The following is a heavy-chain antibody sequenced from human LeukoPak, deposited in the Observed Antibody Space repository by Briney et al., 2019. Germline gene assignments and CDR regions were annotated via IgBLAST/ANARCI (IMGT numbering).Heavy chain of an antibody. CDR2: IFWDDDK. J-gene: IGHJ4*02. Sequence: SGPTLVKPTQTLTLTCTFSGFSLSTSGMGVAWIRQPPGKALEWLAVIFWDDDKRYSPSLQTRLTISKDTSKNQVVLTMTNMDPADTATYYCVRRRGSGWYVPDYWGQGTLVTVSS. V-gene: IGHV2-5*02. D-gene: IGHD6-19*01. CDR1: GFSLSTSGMG. CDR3: VRRRGSGWYVPDY.